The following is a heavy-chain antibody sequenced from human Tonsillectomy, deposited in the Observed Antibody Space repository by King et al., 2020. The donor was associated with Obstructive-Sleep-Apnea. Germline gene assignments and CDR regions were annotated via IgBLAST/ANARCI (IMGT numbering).Heavy chain of an antibody. Sequence: VQLVESGGGLVRPGGSLRLSCAASGFTFSSYAMHWVRQAPGKGREYFSAINNNGGSTYYANFVKGRFTISRDNSKNTLDLQMGSLRAEDMAVFYCAGDRGYCSSTSCYYYYGMDVWGQGATVTVSS. CDR3: AGDRGYCSSTSCYYYYGMDV. D-gene: IGHD2-2*01. CDR1: GFTFSSYA. CDR2: INNNGGST. V-gene: IGHV3-64*01. J-gene: IGHJ6*02.